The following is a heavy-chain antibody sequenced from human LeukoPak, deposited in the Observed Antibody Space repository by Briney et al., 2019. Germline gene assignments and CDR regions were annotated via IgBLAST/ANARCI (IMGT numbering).Heavy chain of an antibody. CDR3: ARVSDYHDSSGYYVFGY. J-gene: IGHJ4*02. Sequence: SQTLSLTCAISGDSVSSNSAAWNWIRQSPSRGLEWLGRTYYRSRWYNDYAVSVKTRITINPDTSKNQFSLQLNSVTPEDTAVYYCARVSDYHDSSGYYVFGYWGQGTLVTVSS. D-gene: IGHD3-22*01. V-gene: IGHV6-1*01. CDR1: GDSVSSNSAA. CDR2: TYYRSRWYN.